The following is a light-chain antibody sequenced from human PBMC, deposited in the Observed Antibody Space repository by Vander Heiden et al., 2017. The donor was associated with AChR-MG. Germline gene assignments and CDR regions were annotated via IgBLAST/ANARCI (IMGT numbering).Light chain of an antibody. CDR2: GNS. CDR3: QSYDSSLSGVV. J-gene: IGLJ3*02. CDR1: SSNIGADYD. Sequence: QSVLTQPPSVSGAPAQRVTISCTGSSSNIGADYDVHWYQQFPGPAPKLLIYGNSNRASGVPDRFSGSKSGASASLAITGLQAEDEADYYCQSYDSSLSGVVFGGGTKLTVL. V-gene: IGLV1-40*01.